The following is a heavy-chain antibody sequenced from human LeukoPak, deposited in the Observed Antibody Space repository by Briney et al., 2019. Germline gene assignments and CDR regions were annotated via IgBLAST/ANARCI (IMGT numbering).Heavy chain of an antibody. CDR2: INHSGST. CDR3: ARRAVADYYYYYYYMDV. J-gene: IGHJ6*03. D-gene: IGHD6-19*01. V-gene: IGHV4-34*01. Sequence: SETLSLTCTVSGGSISSYYWSWIRQPPGKGLEWIGEINHSGSTNYNPSLKSRVTISVDTSKNQFSLKLSSVTAADTAVYYCARRAVADYYYYYYYMDVWGKGTTVTISS. CDR1: GGSISSYY.